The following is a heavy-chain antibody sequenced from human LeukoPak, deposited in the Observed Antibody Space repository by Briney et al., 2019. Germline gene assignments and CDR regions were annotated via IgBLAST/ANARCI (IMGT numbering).Heavy chain of an antibody. J-gene: IGHJ4*02. D-gene: IGHD2-2*01. CDR2: ISYDGSNK. Sequence: GGSLRLSCAASGFTFSSYAMHWVRQAPGKGLEWVAVISYDGSNKYYADSVKGRFTISRDNSKNTLYLQMNSLRAEDTAVYYCARGAGPASTFDYWGQGTLVTVS. CDR1: GFTFSSYA. CDR3: ARGAGPASTFDY. V-gene: IGHV3-30*04.